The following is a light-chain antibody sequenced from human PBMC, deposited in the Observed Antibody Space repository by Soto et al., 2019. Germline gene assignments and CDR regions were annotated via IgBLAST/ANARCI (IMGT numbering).Light chain of an antibody. CDR3: QQYGSSPPWT. V-gene: IGKV3-20*01. CDR2: DAS. CDR1: QSVSSSY. Sequence: EIVLTQSPGTLSLSPGERATLSCRASQSVSSSYLAWYQQKPGQAPRLLIYDASSRATGIPDRFSGSGSGTDFTLTISRLEPEDFAVYYCQQYGSSPPWTFGQGTKVEI. J-gene: IGKJ1*01.